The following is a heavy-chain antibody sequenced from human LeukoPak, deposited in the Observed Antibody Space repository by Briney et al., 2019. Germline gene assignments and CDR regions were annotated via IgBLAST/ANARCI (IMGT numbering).Heavy chain of an antibody. Sequence: SETLSLTCTVSGGSISSYYWSWIRQPPGKGLEWIGYIYYSGSTNYNPSLKSRVTISVDTSKNQFSLKLSSVTAADTAVYYCARAPRDGYNDYWGQGTLVTVSS. CDR3: ARAPRDGYNDY. J-gene: IGHJ4*02. D-gene: IGHD5-24*01. CDR1: GGSISSYY. V-gene: IGHV4-59*01. CDR2: IYYSGST.